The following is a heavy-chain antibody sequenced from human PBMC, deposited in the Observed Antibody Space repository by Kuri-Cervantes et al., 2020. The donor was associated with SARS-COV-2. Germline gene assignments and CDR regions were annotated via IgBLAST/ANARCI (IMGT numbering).Heavy chain of an antibody. J-gene: IGHJ4*02. Sequence: GSLRLSCTVSGYSISSGYHWGWIRQPPGKGLEWIGSIYYSGSTYYNPSLKSRVTISVDTSKNQFSLKLSSVTAADTAVYYCAHIVPKTMEFDYWGQGTLVTVSS. D-gene: IGHD3-10*01. CDR2: IYYSGST. V-gene: IGHV4-38-2*02. CDR1: GYSISSGYH. CDR3: AHIVPKTMEFDY.